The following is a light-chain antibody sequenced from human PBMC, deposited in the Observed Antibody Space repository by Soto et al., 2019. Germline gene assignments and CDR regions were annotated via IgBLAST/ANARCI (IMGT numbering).Light chain of an antibody. V-gene: IGKV1-27*01. Sequence: DIQMTQSPTSLSASVGDRVTITCQASQGIRNFVAWYQQKPGKAPKLLIYAASTLQSGVPSRFSGSGSGTDLTPNIHRLPAEDVSNYSRQKDRCVPVFGPGTKVEIK. CDR1: QGIRNF. CDR3: QKDRCVPV. CDR2: AAS. J-gene: IGKJ3*01.